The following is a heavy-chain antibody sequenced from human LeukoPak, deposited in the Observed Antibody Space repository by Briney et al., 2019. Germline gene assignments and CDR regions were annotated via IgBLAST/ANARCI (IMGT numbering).Heavy chain of an antibody. J-gene: IGHJ3*02. V-gene: IGHV4-59*08. D-gene: IGHD1-26*01. CDR2: NSGST. CDR1: GDSLSSYF. CDR3: ARGRGYGGNYLRSFDI. Sequence: PSETLSLTCTVSGDSLSSYFWSWIRQPPGKGLEWIGYNSGSTNYNASLKSRVTILLVRSMIQFSLNLRFVTAADTAVYYCARGRGYGGNYLRSFDIWGQGTMVTVSS.